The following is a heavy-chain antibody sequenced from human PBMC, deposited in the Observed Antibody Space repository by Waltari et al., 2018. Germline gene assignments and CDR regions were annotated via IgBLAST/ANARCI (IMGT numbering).Heavy chain of an antibody. CDR1: GYSISSGYY. D-gene: IGHD2-8*02. Sequence: QVQLQESGPGLVKPSETLSLPCAVSGYSISSGYYWGWIRQPPGKGLEWIGSIYHSGRTYYNPSLKSRVTISVDTSKNQFSLKLSSVTAADTAVYYCARTLPSVGVVYGFDYWGQGTLVTVSS. CDR2: IYHSGRT. CDR3: ARTLPSVGVVYGFDY. J-gene: IGHJ4*02. V-gene: IGHV4-38-2*01.